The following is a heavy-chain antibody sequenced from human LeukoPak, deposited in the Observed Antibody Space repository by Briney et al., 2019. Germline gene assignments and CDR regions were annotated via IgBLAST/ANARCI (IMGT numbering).Heavy chain of an antibody. V-gene: IGHV1-2*02. Sequence: ASVKPSLKASGYTFIDYYMYWVRQAPGQGLEWMGWINPNSGETNYAQKFQGRVTMTRDTSISTAYMDLGRLRSDDTAVYYCARDPGGHISATRSPWHYFASWGERALCSVSS. CDR1: GYTFIDYY. CDR3: ARDPGGHISATRSPWHYFAS. D-gene: IGHD3-10*01. J-gene: IGHJ4*02. CDR2: INPNSGET.